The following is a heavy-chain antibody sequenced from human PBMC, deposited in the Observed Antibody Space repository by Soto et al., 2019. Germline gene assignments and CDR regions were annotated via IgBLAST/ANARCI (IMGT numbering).Heavy chain of an antibody. J-gene: IGHJ6*02. V-gene: IGHV3-30-3*01. Sequence: QVQLVESGGGVVQPGRSLRLSCAASGFTFSSYAMHWVRQAPGKGLEWVAVISYDGSNKYYAGSVKGRFTISSDNSKKTLYLQMNTLRADETAVYYCAREKDGIDVCGQGTTVTVSS. CDR2: ISYDGSNK. CDR1: GFTFSSYA. CDR3: AREKDGIDV.